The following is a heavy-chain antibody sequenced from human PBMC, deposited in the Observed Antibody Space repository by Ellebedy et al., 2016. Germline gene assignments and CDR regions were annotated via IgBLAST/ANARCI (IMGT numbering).Heavy chain of an antibody. D-gene: IGHD3-3*01. Sequence: ASVKVSCXASGYIFTGYYIHWVRQAPGQGLEWMGCMNANSGGAKYAQKFQGRVTMTRDTSISTAYMELSRLRSDDTAVYYCARDTEAPSILFGVDYYYYMDVWGKGTTVTVSS. CDR2: MNANSGGA. CDR3: ARDTEAPSILFGVDYYYYMDV. V-gene: IGHV1-2*02. J-gene: IGHJ6*03. CDR1: GYIFTGYY.